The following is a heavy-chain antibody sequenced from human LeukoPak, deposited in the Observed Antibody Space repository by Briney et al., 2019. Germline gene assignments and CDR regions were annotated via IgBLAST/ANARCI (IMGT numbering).Heavy chain of an antibody. V-gene: IGHV3-48*03. J-gene: IGHJ4*02. D-gene: IGHD3-22*01. CDR3: ARDDYYDNSGYCDY. CDR2: ISTGGSLI. Sequence: GGSLSLSCAASGFSFSTYEMNWVRQAPGKGLEWISYISTGGSLIYYADSVKGRFTISRDNAKNSLYLQMNSLRAEDTAVHYCARDDYYDNSGYCDYWGQGTLVTVSS. CDR1: GFSFSTYE.